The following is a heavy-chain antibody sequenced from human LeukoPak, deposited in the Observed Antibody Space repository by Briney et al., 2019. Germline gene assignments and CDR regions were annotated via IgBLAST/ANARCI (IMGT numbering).Heavy chain of an antibody. CDR3: ARVGGSSWFPTPPSYFDY. J-gene: IGHJ4*02. V-gene: IGHV4-59*01. Sequence: SETLSLTCTVSGGSISNYYWSWIRQPPGKGLEWIGYIYYSGTTNYNPSLKSRVTISVDTSKNQFSLKLSSVTAADTAVYYCARVGGSSWFPTPPSYFDYWGQGTLVTVSS. D-gene: IGHD3-22*01. CDR2: IYYSGTT. CDR1: GGSISNYY.